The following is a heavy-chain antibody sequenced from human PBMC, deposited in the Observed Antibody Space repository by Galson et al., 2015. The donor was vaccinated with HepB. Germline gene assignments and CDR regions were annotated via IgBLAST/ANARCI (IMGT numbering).Heavy chain of an antibody. CDR1: TFIFSTYS. Sequence: SLRLSCAASTFIFSTYSMIWVRQAPGKGLEWVSFISSSRSYTSQADSVKGRFTISRDNAKNFLYLQMNSLRAEDTAVYYCARGTGYSYGPFDYWGQGILVSVSS. D-gene: IGHD5-18*01. CDR3: ARGTGYSYGPFDY. CDR2: ISSSRSYT. V-gene: IGHV3-21*05. J-gene: IGHJ4*02.